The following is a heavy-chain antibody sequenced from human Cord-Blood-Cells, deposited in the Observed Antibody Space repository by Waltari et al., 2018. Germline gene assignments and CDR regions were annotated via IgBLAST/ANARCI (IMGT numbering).Heavy chain of an antibody. CDR3: ARGSYSSSSWYVDL. CDR1: GYTFTSYA. D-gene: IGHD6-6*01. V-gene: IGHV1-3*01. J-gene: IGHJ2*01. Sequence: QVQLVQSGAEVKKPGASVKVSCKASGYTFTSYAMHWVRQAPGQRLEWMGWINAGNGNTKYSQKFEGRVTITRDTSASTAYMELSRLRSEDTAVYYCARGSYSSSSWYVDLWRRGTLVTVSS. CDR2: INAGNGNT.